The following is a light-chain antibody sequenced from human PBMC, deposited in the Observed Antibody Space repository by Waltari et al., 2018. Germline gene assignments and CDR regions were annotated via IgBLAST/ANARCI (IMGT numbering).Light chain of an antibody. CDR1: QSIRDV. V-gene: IGKV3-11*01. J-gene: IGKJ4*01. CDR2: DAS. Sequence: EVVLTQSPGTLSLSPGHRATLSCKASQSIRDVLAWYQQKPGQAPRRLIYDASKRATGIPTRFSGSGFGTDFTLTISSLEPEDFAAYYCQQRSSWPPITFGGGTKVE. CDR3: QQRSSWPPIT.